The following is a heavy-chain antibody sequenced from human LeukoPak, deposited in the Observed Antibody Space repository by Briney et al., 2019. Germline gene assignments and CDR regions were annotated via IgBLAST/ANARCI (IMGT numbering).Heavy chain of an antibody. V-gene: IGHV5-51*01. D-gene: IGHD3-10*01. Sequence: GESLKISCKGSGYSFTSYWIGWVRQMPGKGLEWMGIIYPGDSDTRYSPSFQGQVTISADKSIGTAYLQWSSLKASDTAMYYCARDRYYYGSGSYRVDYWGQGTLVTVSS. J-gene: IGHJ4*02. CDR2: IYPGDSDT. CDR1: GYSFTSYW. CDR3: ARDRYYYGSGSYRVDY.